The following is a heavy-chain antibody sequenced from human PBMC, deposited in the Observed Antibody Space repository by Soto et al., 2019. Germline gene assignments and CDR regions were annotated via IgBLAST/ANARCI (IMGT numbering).Heavy chain of an antibody. CDR2: ISYDGSNK. Sequence: SLRLSCAASGFTFSSYAMHWVRQAPGKGLEWVAVISYDGSNKYYADSVKGRFTISRDNSKNTLYLQMNSLRAEDTAVYYCARSRLAVVPFDYWGQGTLVTVSS. D-gene: IGHD6-19*01. CDR1: GFTFSSYA. J-gene: IGHJ4*02. CDR3: ARSRLAVVPFDY. V-gene: IGHV3-30-3*01.